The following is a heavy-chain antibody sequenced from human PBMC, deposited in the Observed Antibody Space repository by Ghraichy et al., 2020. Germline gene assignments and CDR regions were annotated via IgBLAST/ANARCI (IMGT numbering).Heavy chain of an antibody. CDR3: ARVTYYYDSSGSI. J-gene: IGHJ3*02. CDR2: IYYSGST. V-gene: IGHV4-39*01. D-gene: IGHD3-22*01. Sequence: SETLSLTCTVSGGSISSSSYYWGWIRQPPRKGLEWIGSIYYSGSTYYNPSLKSRVTISVDTSKNQFSLKLSSVTAADTAVYYCARVTYYYDSSGSIWGQGTMVTVSS. CDR1: GGSISSSSYY.